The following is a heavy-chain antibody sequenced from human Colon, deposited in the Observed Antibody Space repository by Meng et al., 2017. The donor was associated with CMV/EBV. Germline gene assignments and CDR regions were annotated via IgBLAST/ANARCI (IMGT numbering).Heavy chain of an antibody. CDR1: TSSDYH. D-gene: IGHD3/OR15-3a*01. V-gene: IGHV1-2*02. J-gene: IGHJ3*02. CDR3: ARAHNDYWTGYLDGFDI. Sequence: TSSDYHMDWVRQAPGQGREWMGWVNPKNGGIQYAQRFRGRVTMTRDTSTSTAFMELSSLRSDDTAVYYCARAHNDYWTGYLDGFDIWGQGTRVTVSS. CDR2: VNPKNGGI.